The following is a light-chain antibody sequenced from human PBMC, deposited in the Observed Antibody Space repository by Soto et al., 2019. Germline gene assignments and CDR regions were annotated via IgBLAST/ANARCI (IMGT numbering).Light chain of an antibody. CDR1: TGEVTSGFY. CDR2: STT. V-gene: IGLV7-43*01. J-gene: IGLJ2*01. Sequence: QAVVTQEPSLTVSPGGTVTLTCASSTGEVTSGFYPNWFQQKPGQAPRALIYSTTNKHPWTPARFSGSLLGGKSALTLSGLQPEDEAEYHCLLYYGGAVVFGGGTKLTVL. CDR3: LLYYGGAVV.